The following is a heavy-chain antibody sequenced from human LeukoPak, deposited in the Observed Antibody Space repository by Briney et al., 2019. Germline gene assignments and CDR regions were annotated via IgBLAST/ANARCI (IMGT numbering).Heavy chain of an antibody. CDR3: ARGRIAVADQYYRN. V-gene: IGHV4-34*01. J-gene: IGHJ4*02. Sequence: TSETLSLTCTVSGGSISSYYWSWIRQPPGKGLEWIGEINHSGSTNYNPSLKSRVTISVDTSKNQFSLKLSSVTAADTAVYYCARGRIAVADQYYRNWGQGTLVTVSS. D-gene: IGHD6-19*01. CDR1: GGSISSYY. CDR2: INHSGST.